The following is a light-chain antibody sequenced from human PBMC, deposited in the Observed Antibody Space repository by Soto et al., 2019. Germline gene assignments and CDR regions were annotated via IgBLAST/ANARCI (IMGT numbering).Light chain of an antibody. CDR3: QQRSNWPPVIT. J-gene: IGKJ5*01. Sequence: DILLTQSPATLSLSPGERATLSCRASQSFSGYLAWYQQKPGQAPRTLIYDASKRATGIPARFSGRGSGTDFSLTISSLAPEDFAVYYCQQRSNWPPVITFGQGTRLEIK. CDR1: QSFSGY. V-gene: IGKV3-11*01. CDR2: DAS.